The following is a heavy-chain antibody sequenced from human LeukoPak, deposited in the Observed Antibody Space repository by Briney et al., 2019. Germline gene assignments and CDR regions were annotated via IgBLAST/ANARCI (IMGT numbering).Heavy chain of an antibody. D-gene: IGHD1-1*01. CDR2: FDPEDGET. CDR3: ATGDLGTTGTTSNYYYGMDV. Sequence: ASVKVSCKVSGYTLTELSMHWVRQAPGKGLEWMGGFDPEDGETIYAQKFQGRVTMTEDTSTDTAYMELSSLRSGDTAVYYCATGDLGTTGTTSNYYYGMDVWGQGTTVTVSS. CDR1: GYTLTELS. J-gene: IGHJ6*02. V-gene: IGHV1-24*01.